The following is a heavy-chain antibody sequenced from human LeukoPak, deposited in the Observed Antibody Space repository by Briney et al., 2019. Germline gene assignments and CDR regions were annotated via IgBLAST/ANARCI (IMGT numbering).Heavy chain of an antibody. D-gene: IGHD3-3*01. CDR3: ARGANYDFWSGYPFYY. V-gene: IGHV1-69*05. Sequence: PEASVKVSCKASGGTFSSYAISWVRQAPGQGLEWMGRIIPIFGTANYAQKFQGRVTITTDESTSTAYMELSSLRSEDTAVYYCARGANYDFWSGYPFYYWGQGTLVTVSS. CDR1: GGTFSSYA. J-gene: IGHJ4*02. CDR2: IIPIFGTA.